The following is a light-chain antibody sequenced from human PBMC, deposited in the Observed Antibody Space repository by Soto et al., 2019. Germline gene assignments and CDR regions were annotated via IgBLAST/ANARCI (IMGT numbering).Light chain of an antibody. CDR1: QSVNNDY. V-gene: IGKV3-20*01. Sequence: EIVVTHSRGILTQSPGDRATLSCRTSQSVNNDYVAWVQQKPGQTPRLLIYSVSSRATGIPVRFSGSGSGTEFTLTISRLEPEDFAMYYCLHHGSSLWTFGQGTKV. CDR3: LHHGSSLWT. J-gene: IGKJ1*01. CDR2: SVS.